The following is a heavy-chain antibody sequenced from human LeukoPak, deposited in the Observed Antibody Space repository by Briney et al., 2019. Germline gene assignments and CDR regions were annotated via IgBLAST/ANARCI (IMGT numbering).Heavy chain of an antibody. V-gene: IGHV3-53*01. D-gene: IGHD3-10*01. CDR2: IYSGGNT. CDR3: AQSQFYYGSGSHDY. Sequence: GGSLRLSCAASGFTFSSYWMSWVRQAPGKGLEWVSVIYSGGNTYYAGSVKGRFTISRDNSKNTLYLQMNSLRADDTAVYYCAQSQFYYGSGSHDYWGQGTLVTVSS. J-gene: IGHJ4*02. CDR1: GFTFSSYW.